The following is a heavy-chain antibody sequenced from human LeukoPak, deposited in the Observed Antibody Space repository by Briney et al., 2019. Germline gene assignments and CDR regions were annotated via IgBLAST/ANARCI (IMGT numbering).Heavy chain of an antibody. CDR2: IYYSGST. V-gene: IGHV4-39*01. CDR1: GGSISSSSYY. Sequence: SETLSLTCTVSGGSISSSSYYWGWIRQPPGKGLEWIGSIYYSGSTYYNPSLKSRVTISVDTSKNQFSLKLRSVTAADTAVYYCAGGHCSGGSCSDVWGKGTTVTVSS. D-gene: IGHD2-15*01. J-gene: IGHJ6*04. CDR3: AGGHCSGGSCSDV.